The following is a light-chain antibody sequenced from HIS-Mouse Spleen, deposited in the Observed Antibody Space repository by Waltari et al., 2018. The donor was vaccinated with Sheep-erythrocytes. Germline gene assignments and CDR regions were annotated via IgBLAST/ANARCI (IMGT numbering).Light chain of an antibody. CDR3: QAWDSSTVV. CDR1: KLGDKY. V-gene: IGLV3-1*01. CDR2: QDS. J-gene: IGLJ2*01. Sequence: SYELTQPPSVSVSPGQTASITCSGDKLGDKYACWYQQKPGQSPVLVIYQDSKRPSGSPERFSGSNSGNTATLTISGPQAMDEADYYCQAWDSSTVVFGGGTKLTVL.